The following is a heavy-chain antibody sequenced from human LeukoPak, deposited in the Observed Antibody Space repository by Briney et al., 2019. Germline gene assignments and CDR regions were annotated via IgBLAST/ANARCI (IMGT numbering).Heavy chain of an antibody. J-gene: IGHJ3*02. CDR2: IYHSGST. Sequence: PSGTLSLTCAVSGGSISSSNWWSWVRQPPGKGLEWIGEIYHSGSTNYNPSLKSRVTISVDTSKNQFSLKLSSVTAADTAVYYCARGGGYSYGPRWAFDIWGQGTMVTVSS. CDR3: ARGGGYSYGPRWAFDI. CDR1: GGSISSSNW. V-gene: IGHV4-4*02. D-gene: IGHD5-18*01.